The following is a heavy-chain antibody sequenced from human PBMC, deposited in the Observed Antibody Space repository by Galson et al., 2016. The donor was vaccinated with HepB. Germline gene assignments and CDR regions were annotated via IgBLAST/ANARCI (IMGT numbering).Heavy chain of an antibody. CDR1: RYAFERYW. D-gene: IGHD1-20*01. CDR2: VYPGDSDT. CDR3: ARLTGEGHYCEY. Sequence: QSGAEVKKPGESLKISCKASRYAFERYWIGWVRQRPGKGLEWMGIVYPGDSDTRLSPSFRGQVTISAARSNNTASLHWSSLKASDTAIYYCARLTGEGHYCEYWGQGSLVIVSS. J-gene: IGHJ4*02. V-gene: IGHV5-51*01.